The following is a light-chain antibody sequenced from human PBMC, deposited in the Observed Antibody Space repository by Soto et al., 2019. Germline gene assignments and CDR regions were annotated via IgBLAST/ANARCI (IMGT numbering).Light chain of an antibody. CDR2: WAS. CDR1: QSVFYSSNNKTY. CDR3: QQYYSTPWT. J-gene: IGKJ1*01. Sequence: DIVMIQSPDPLAVSLGERATINCKSSQSVFYSSNNKTYLAWYQHKPGQPPKLLIYWASTRESGVPGRFSGTASGTDFTLTISSLQAEDVAVYYSQQYYSTPWTFGQGTKVEIK. V-gene: IGKV4-1*01.